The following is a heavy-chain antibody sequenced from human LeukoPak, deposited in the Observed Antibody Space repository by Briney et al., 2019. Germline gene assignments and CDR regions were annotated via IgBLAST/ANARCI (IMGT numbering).Heavy chain of an antibody. CDR1: GYILTAYY. V-gene: IGHV1-2*02. CDR2: INPNSGDT. CDR3: AREVDYGDYEDYYYYMDV. Sequence: ASVKVSCKASGYILTAYYMHWVRQAPGQGLEWMGWINPNSGDTSYAQKLQGRVTMTTDTSTSTAYMELRSLRSDDTAVYYCAREVDYGDYEDYYYYMDVWGKGTTVTISS. J-gene: IGHJ6*03. D-gene: IGHD4-17*01.